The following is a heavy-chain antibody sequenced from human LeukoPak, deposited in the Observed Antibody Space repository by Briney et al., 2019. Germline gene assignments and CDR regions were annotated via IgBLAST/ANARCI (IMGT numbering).Heavy chain of an antibody. D-gene: IGHD6-13*01. J-gene: IGHJ4*02. V-gene: IGHV3-53*01. Sequence: GGSLRLSCTASGFSVSSNYMSWVRQAPGRGLEWVSVIYSDGCTNYADSVKGRLTISGDNSKNTVHLQMNNLRAEDTAVYYCARAETAAGSYWGQGTLVTVSS. CDR3: ARAETAAGSY. CDR1: GFSVSSNY. CDR2: IYSDGCT.